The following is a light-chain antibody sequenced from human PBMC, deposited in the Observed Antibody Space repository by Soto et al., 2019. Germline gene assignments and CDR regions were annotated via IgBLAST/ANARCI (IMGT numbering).Light chain of an antibody. J-gene: IGLJ1*01. CDR3: SSYAGSNNFV. CDR2: EVT. Sequence: QSFLAPPPSSSGSPGQSVTLSCTGTISDVGGYDYVSWYQQHPGKAPKLTIYEVTKRPSGVPDRFSGSKSGNTASLTVSGLQAEDEADYYCSSYAGSNNFVFGTGSK. CDR1: ISDVGGYDY. V-gene: IGLV2-8*01.